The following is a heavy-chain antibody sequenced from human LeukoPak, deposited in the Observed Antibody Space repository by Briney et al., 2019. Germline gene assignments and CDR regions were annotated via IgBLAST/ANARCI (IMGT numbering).Heavy chain of an antibody. D-gene: IGHD2-2*01. CDR2: IIPIFGTA. CDR1: GGTFSSYA. J-gene: IGHJ4*02. CDR3: ASSPGYCSSTSCSFFDY. Sequence: SVKVSCKASGGTFSSYAISWVRQAPGQGLEWMGGIIPIFGTANYAQKFQGRVTITADESTSTAYMELSSLRSEDTAVYYCASSPGYCSSTSCSFFDYWGQGTLVTVSS. V-gene: IGHV1-69*13.